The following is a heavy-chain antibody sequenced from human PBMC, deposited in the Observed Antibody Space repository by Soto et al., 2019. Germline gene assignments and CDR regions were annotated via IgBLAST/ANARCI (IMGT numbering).Heavy chain of an antibody. CDR3: ARGGFWSGYFDY. Sequence: SETLSLTCTVSGGSISSGDYYWSWIRQPPGKGLEWIGYIYYSGSTYYNPSLKSRVTISVDTSKNQFSLKLSSVTAADPAVYYCARGGFWSGYFDYWGQGTLVTVSS. CDR2: IYYSGST. J-gene: IGHJ4*02. V-gene: IGHV4-30-4*01. D-gene: IGHD3-3*01. CDR1: GGSISSGDYY.